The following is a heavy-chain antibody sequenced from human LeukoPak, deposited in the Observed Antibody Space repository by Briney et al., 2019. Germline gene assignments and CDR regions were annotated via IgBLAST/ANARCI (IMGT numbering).Heavy chain of an antibody. CDR1: GFTFDDYA. Sequence: PGGSLRLSCAASGFTFDDYAMHWVRQAPGKGLEWVSGISWNSGSIGYADSVKGRFTISRDNAKNSLYLQMNSLRAEDTALYYCAKVEDSSSWQPPTYWGQGTLVTVSS. CDR3: AKVEDSSSWQPPTY. V-gene: IGHV3-9*01. D-gene: IGHD6-13*01. J-gene: IGHJ4*02. CDR2: ISWNSGSI.